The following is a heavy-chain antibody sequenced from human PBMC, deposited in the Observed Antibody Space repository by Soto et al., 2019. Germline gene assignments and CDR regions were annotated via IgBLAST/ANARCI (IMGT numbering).Heavy chain of an antibody. V-gene: IGHV3-23*01. CDR2: ITGNSAFT. CDR3: AKNRTYDYDAFDV. D-gene: IGHD3-16*01. J-gene: IGHJ3*01. Sequence: GRSLSLSCAGSGFTFNRNAMSWVRQAPGKGLEWVSRITGNSAFTYYADAVKGRFTISRDNSKNTLYLQMNTLRVEDTAVSYCAKNRTYDYDAFDVGRQGTVVTVSS. CDR1: GFTFNRNA.